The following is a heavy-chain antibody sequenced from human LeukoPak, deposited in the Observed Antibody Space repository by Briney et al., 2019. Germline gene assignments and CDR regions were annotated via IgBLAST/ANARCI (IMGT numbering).Heavy chain of an antibody. J-gene: IGHJ3*02. D-gene: IGHD3-22*01. Sequence: PGGSPRLSCAASGFTFSSYAMSWVRQAPGKGLELVSAIIGSGGSTYYADSVKGRFTISRDNSKNTLYLQMNSLRAEDTAVYYCAKDDTMIVVGDAFDIWGQGTMVTVSS. CDR2: IIGSGGST. V-gene: IGHV3-23*01. CDR1: GFTFSSYA. CDR3: AKDDTMIVVGDAFDI.